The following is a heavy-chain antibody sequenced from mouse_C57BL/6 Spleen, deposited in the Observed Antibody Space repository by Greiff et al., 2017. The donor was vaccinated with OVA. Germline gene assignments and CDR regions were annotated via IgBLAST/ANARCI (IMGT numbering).Heavy chain of an antibody. V-gene: IGHV5-9-1*02. J-gene: IGHJ2*01. CDR2: ISSGGDYI. CDR1: GFTFSSYA. CDR3: TRDQGDYYGSSYDY. D-gene: IGHD1-1*01. Sequence: EVQLVESGEGLVKPGGSLKLSCAASGFTFSSYAMSWVRQTPEKRLEWVAYISSGGDYIYYADTVKGRFTISRDNARNTLYLQMSSLKSEDTAMYYCTRDQGDYYGSSYDYWGQGTTLTVSS.